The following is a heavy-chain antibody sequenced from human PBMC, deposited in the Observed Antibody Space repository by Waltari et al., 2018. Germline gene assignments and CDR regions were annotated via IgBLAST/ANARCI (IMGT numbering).Heavy chain of an antibody. CDR1: GFSISSYW. CDR3: VREGHDYYNEGDAFDI. J-gene: IGHJ3*02. D-gene: IGHD2-21*02. V-gene: IGHV3-74*01. CDR2: ITTDVTST. Sequence: EVQLVESGGGLVQSGGSLSLSCAASGFSISSYWMQWVRQAPGKGLVWVAHITTDVTSTNYADSVKGRFTISRDSAKNTLYLQMNSLRAEDTALYYCVREGHDYYNEGDAFDIWGHGTMVTVSS.